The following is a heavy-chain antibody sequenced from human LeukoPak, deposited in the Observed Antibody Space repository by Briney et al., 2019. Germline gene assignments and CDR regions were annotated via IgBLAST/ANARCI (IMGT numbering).Heavy chain of an antibody. Sequence: SQTLSLTCVISGDSVSRNSAAWNWIRQSPSRGLEWLGRTYYRSKRYHDYAESVKGRTTVNPDTSKNQFSLQLNSVTPEDTAVYYCARETSHFDSWGQGTLVTVSS. CDR2: TYYRSKRYH. CDR3: ARETSHFDS. J-gene: IGHJ4*02. V-gene: IGHV6-1*01. CDR1: GDSVSRNSAA.